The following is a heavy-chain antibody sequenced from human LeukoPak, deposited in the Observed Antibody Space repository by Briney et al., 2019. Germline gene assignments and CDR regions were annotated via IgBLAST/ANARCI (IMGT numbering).Heavy chain of an antibody. CDR2: IYTRGST. Sequence: SETLSLTCTVSGGSINNYYWSWIRQPAGRGLEWIGRIYTRGSTNYNPSLKSRVTMSVDTSKNQFSLKLSSVTTADTAVYYCARGRYCSADICSGGDAFDIWGQGTMVSVSS. CDR3: ARGRYCSADICSGGDAFDI. V-gene: IGHV4-4*07. D-gene: IGHD2-15*01. CDR1: GGSINNYY. J-gene: IGHJ3*02.